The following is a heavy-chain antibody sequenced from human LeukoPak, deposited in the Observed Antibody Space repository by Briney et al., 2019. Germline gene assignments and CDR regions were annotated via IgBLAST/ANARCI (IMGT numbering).Heavy chain of an antibody. Sequence: ASVKVSCKASGYTFTSYYMHWVRQAPGQGLEWMGIINPSGGSTSYAQKFQGRVTMTRDMATSTVYMELSSLRSEDAAVYYCARERGVTGLDYWGQGTLVTVSA. V-gene: IGHV1-46*01. CDR1: GYTFTSYY. CDR2: INPSGGST. CDR3: ARERGVTGLDY. D-gene: IGHD2-21*02. J-gene: IGHJ4*02.